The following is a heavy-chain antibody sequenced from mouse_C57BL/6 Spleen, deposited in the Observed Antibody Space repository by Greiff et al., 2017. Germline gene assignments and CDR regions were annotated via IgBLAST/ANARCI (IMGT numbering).Heavy chain of an antibody. D-gene: IGHD1-1*01. CDR1: GFTFSDYG. CDR3: ARTFITTVVGSWYFGV. Sequence: EVQLVESGGGLVKPGGSLKLSCAASGFTFSDYGMHWVRQAPEKGLAWVAYISSGSSTIYYADTVKGRFTISRANAKNTLFLQMTSLRSEDTAMYYCARTFITTVVGSWYFGVWGTGTTVTVSS. CDR2: ISSGSSTI. V-gene: IGHV5-17*01. J-gene: IGHJ1*03.